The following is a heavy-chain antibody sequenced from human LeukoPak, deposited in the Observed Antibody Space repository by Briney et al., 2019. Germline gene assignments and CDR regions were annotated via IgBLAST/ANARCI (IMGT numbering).Heavy chain of an antibody. CDR2: ISSSSSYI. CDR3: ARDRTVGVTEVYYYYFMDV. V-gene: IGHV3-21*01. Sequence: TTGGSLRLSCAASGFTFSSYSMNWVRQAPGKGLEWVSSISSSSSYIYYTDSMKGRFTISRDNAKNSLYLQMNSLRAEDTAVYYCARDRTVGVTEVYYYYFMDVWGKGTTVTVSS. D-gene: IGHD1-26*01. J-gene: IGHJ6*03. CDR1: GFTFSSYS.